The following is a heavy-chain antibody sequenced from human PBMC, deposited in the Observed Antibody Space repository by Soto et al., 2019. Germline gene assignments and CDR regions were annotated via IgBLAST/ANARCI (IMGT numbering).Heavy chain of an antibody. J-gene: IGHJ4*02. CDR2: IYYSGST. CDR1: GGSISSYY. Sequence: SETLSLTCTVSGGSISSYYWSWIRQPPGKGLEWIGYIYYSGSTSYNPSLKSRVTISVDTSKNQFSLKLSSVTAADTAVYYCARSGYFDYWGQGTLVTVSS. V-gene: IGHV4-59*01. CDR3: ARSGYFDY.